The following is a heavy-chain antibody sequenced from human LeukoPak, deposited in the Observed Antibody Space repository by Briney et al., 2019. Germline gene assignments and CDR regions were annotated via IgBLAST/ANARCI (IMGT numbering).Heavy chain of an antibody. CDR2: MNPNSGNT. D-gene: IGHD3-22*01. Sequence: GASVKVSCKASGYTFSNNGINWVRQAPGQGLEWMGWMNPNSGNTGYAQKFQGRVTMTRNTSISTAYMELSSLRSEDTAVYYCARGISSGYYLRYYYYYGMDVWGQGTTVTVSS. CDR3: ARGISSGYYLRYYYYYGMDV. V-gene: IGHV1-8*02. CDR1: GYTFSNNG. J-gene: IGHJ6*02.